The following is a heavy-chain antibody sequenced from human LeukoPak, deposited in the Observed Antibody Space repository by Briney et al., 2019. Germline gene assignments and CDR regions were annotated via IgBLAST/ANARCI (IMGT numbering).Heavy chain of an antibody. CDR1: GYTFTSYA. V-gene: IGHV1-3*03. D-gene: IGHD6-19*01. CDR3: ARAYSSGWYYFDY. Sequence: GASVKVSCKASGYTFTSYAMHWVRQAPGQRLEWMGWINAGNGNTKYSQEFQGRVTITRDTSASTAYMELSSLGSEDMAVYYCARAYSSGWYYFDYWGQGTLVTVSS. J-gene: IGHJ4*02. CDR2: INAGNGNT.